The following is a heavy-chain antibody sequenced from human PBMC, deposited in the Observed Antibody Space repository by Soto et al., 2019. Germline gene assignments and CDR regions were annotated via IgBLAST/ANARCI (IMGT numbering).Heavy chain of an antibody. CDR1: GYSFTIYW. CDR3: ARHGPRVYYDNSDYYYYGMDV. D-gene: IGHD3-22*01. Sequence: GESLKISCKGSGYSFTIYWIGWVRQMPGKGLEWTGIIYPGDSDTGYSPSFQGQVTISADKSISTAYLQWSSLKASDTAMYYCARHGPRVYYDNSDYYYYGMDVWGQGTTVTVSS. V-gene: IGHV5-51*01. CDR2: IYPGDSDT. J-gene: IGHJ6*02.